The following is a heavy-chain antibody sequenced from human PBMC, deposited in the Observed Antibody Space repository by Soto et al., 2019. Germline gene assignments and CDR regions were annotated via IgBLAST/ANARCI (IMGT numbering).Heavy chain of an antibody. CDR1: RFSIKNFE. CDR3: ARARRMLPAAAKSFGLDV. V-gene: IGHV3-48*03. Sequence: EVLMLESGGGSVQPWGSLRLSFAASRFSIKNFEVNWVRQAPGKGLEWIAYLSTRGGTIYYADSVKCRFIISRDDANNSAHLQMNSLRVEDTSVYYCARARRMLPAAAKSFGLDVWGQGNTVSVTS. CDR2: LSTRGGTI. D-gene: IGHD2-2*01. J-gene: IGHJ6*02.